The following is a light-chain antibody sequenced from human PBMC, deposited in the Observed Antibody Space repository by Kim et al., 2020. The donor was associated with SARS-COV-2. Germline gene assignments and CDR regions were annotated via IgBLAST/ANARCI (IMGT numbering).Light chain of an antibody. CDR3: QQYDTSPLT. Sequence: LSPGERATLSCRASQSVNSTYLAWYQQKPGQAPRLLIYGASSRATGIPDRFSGSGSGTDFTLTISRLEPEDFAVYYCQQYDTSPLTFGGGTKVEI. CDR2: GAS. V-gene: IGKV3-20*01. CDR1: QSVNSTY. J-gene: IGKJ4*01.